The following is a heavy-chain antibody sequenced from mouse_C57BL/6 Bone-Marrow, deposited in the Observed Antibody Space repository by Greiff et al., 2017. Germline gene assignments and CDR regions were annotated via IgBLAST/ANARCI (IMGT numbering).Heavy chain of an antibody. CDR3: ARDWDYFDY. Sequence: QVQLQQSGAELVKPGASVKISCKVSGYAFSTSWMNWVKQRPGKGLEWIGQIYPGDGDTNYNGKFKGKATLTADKSSSTAYMQLSSLTSVDSAVYFCARDWDYFDYWGQGATLTVSS. D-gene: IGHD4-1*01. V-gene: IGHV1-80*01. J-gene: IGHJ2*01. CDR1: GYAFSTSW. CDR2: IYPGDGDT.